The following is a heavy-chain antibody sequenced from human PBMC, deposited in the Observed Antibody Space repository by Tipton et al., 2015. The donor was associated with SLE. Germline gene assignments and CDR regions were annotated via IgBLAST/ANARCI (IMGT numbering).Heavy chain of an antibody. Sequence: SLRLSCAASGFAFENYGVSWVRQAPGKGLEWVANIRQDGSEKNYVDSVKGRFTISRDNAKNALYLQMNSLRVEDTAVYFCAGTGPVAYWGQGTLVTVSS. CDR1: GFAFENYG. V-gene: IGHV3-7*01. D-gene: IGHD2-21*01. CDR2: IRQDGSEK. CDR3: AGTGPVAY. J-gene: IGHJ4*02.